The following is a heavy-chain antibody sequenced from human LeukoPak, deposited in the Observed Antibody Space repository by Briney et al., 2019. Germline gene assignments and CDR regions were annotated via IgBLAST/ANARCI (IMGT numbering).Heavy chain of an antibody. J-gene: IGHJ4*02. CDR3: VRDRGYCSGGTCYALWDY. D-gene: IGHD2-15*01. CDR1: GFTFSNYW. V-gene: IGHV3-7*01. Sequence: GGSLRLSRAASGFTFSNYWMTWVRQAPGKGLEWVAHIKEDGGEKHYVDPVKGRFTISRDNAKNSLYLQMNSLRAEDTAMYYCVRDRGYCSGGTCYALWDYWGQGTLVTVSS. CDR2: IKEDGGEK.